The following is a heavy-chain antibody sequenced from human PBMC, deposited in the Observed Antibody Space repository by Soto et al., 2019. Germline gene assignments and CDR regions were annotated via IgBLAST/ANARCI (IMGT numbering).Heavy chain of an antibody. D-gene: IGHD3-10*01. CDR2: TYYRSKWYN. J-gene: IGHJ5*02. CDR3: ASSGVSDYGWKQNWFHP. V-gene: IGHV6-1*01. Sequence: PSQTLSLTCAISGDSVSSNSAAWNWIRQSPSRGLEWLGRTYYRSKWYNDYAVSVKSRITINPDTSKNQFSLQLNSVTPEDTAVYYCASSGVSDYGWKQNWFHPLGQGTLVIVSS. CDR1: GDSVSSNSAA.